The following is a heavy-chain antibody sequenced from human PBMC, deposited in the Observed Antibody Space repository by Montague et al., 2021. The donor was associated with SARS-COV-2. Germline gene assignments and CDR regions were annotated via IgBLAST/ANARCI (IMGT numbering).Heavy chain of an antibody. D-gene: IGHD6-13*01. CDR2: YDSGSN. CDR3: ASGSLAAADTRSDY. J-gene: IGHJ4*02. V-gene: IGHV4-59*09. Sequence: YDSGSNNYNPSLKSRVTISLDTSKNQFSLKLTSVTAADTAVYYCASGSLAAADTRSDYGGQVTLCSVSS.